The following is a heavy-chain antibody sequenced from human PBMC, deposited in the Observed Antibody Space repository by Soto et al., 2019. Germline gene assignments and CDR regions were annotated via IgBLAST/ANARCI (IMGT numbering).Heavy chain of an antibody. CDR1: GGTFSSYA. D-gene: IGHD3-22*01. J-gene: IGHJ6*02. V-gene: IGHV1-69*13. CDR2: IIPIFGTA. CDR3: TRDVEIKYFDSLYYGLDV. Sequence: SVKVSCKASGGTFSSYAISWVRQAPGQGLEWMGGIIPIFGTANYAQKFQGRVTITADESTSTAYMELSSLRSEDTAVYYCTRDVEIKYFDSLYYGLDVWGQGTTVTVSS.